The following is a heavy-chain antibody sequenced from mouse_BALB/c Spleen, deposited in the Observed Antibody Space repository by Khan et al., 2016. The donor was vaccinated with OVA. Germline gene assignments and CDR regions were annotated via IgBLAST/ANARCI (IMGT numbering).Heavy chain of an antibody. CDR3: TRPHYYGSNDYFDY. D-gene: IGHD1-1*01. Sequence: EVELVESGGGLVKPGGSLKLSCAASGFAFSSYDMSWVRQTPEKRLEWVAFISIGGGTTYYPDTVTGRFTISRDNAKNTLYLQMNSLKSEDKAMYYCTRPHYYGSNDYFDYWGQGTTLTVSS. CDR2: ISIGGGTT. CDR1: GFAFSSYD. V-gene: IGHV5-12-1*01. J-gene: IGHJ2*01.